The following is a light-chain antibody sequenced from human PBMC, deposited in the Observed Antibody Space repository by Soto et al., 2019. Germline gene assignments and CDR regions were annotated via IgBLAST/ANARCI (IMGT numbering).Light chain of an antibody. CDR2: EVN. J-gene: IGLJ1*01. CDR3: SSYGGYNNVV. V-gene: IGLV2-8*01. Sequence: QSVLTQPPSASGSPGQSVTISCTGTSSDVGGYNYVSWFQQHPGKAPKLIIHEVNQRPSGVPDRFSGSKSGNRASLTVSGLQAEDEGTYYCSSYGGYNNVVFGTGTKVTV. CDR1: SSDVGGYNY.